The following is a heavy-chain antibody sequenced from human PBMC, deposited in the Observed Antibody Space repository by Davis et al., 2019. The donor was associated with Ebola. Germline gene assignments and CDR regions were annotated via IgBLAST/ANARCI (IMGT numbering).Heavy chain of an antibody. CDR1: GYTFTSYG. CDR2: ISAYNGNT. CDR3: ARDRLWFGELFFDGMDV. J-gene: IGHJ6*02. D-gene: IGHD3-10*01. V-gene: IGHV1-18*04. Sequence: AASVKVSCKASGYTFTSYGISWVRQAPGQGLEWMGWISAYNGNTNYAQKLQGRVTMTTDTSTSTAYMELRSLRSDDTAVYYCARDRLWFGELFFDGMDVWGQGTTVTVSS.